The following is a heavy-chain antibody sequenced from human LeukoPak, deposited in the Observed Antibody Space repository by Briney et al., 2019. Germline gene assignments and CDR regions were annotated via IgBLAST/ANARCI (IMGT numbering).Heavy chain of an antibody. Sequence: SVKVSCKASGGTFSSYTISWVRQAPGQGLEWMGRIILILGIANYAQKFQGRVTITADKSTSTAYMELSSLRSEDTAVYYCARDRGGSSVYYYYYMDVWGKGTTVTVSS. CDR2: IILILGIA. V-gene: IGHV1-69*04. D-gene: IGHD6-6*01. CDR3: ARDRGGSSVYYYYYMDV. J-gene: IGHJ6*03. CDR1: GGTFSSYT.